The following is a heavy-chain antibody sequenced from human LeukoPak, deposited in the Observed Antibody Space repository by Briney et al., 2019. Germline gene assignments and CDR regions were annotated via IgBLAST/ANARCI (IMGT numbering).Heavy chain of an antibody. Sequence: GASVKVSCKASGYTFTSYYMHWVRQAPGQGLEWMGIINPSGGSTSYAQKFQGRVTMTRDTSTSTVYMELSSLRSEDTAVYYCARIVVPAASNYYYGMDVWGQGTTVTVSS. CDR2: INPSGGST. CDR1: GYTFTSYY. V-gene: IGHV1-46*01. D-gene: IGHD2-2*01. CDR3: ARIVVPAASNYYYGMDV. J-gene: IGHJ6*02.